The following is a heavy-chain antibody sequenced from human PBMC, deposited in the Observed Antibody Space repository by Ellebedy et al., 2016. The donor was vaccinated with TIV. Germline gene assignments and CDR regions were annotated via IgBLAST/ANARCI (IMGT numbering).Heavy chain of an antibody. J-gene: IGHJ4*02. CDR2: IVVGSGNT. CDR3: AADGGSGWAFDY. Sequence: SVKVSCKASGFTFTSSAMQWVRQARGQRLEWIGWIVVGSGNTNYAQKFQERVTITRDMSTSKAYMELSSLRSEDTAVYYCAADGGSGWAFDYWGQGTLVTVSS. CDR1: GFTFTSSA. V-gene: IGHV1-58*02. D-gene: IGHD6-19*01.